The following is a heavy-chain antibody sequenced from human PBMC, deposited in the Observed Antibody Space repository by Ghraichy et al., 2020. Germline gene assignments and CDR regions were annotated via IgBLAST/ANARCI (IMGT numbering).Heavy chain of an antibody. V-gene: IGHV4-34*01. CDR2: INHSGST. J-gene: IGHJ4*02. Sequence: SQTLSLTCAVYGGSFSGYYWSWIRQPPGKGLEWIGEINHSGSTNYNPSLKSRVTISVDTSKNQFSLKLSSVTAADTAVYYCAGSGSYYGYWGQGTLVTVSS. CDR1: GGSFSGYY. CDR3: AGSGSYYGY. D-gene: IGHD1-26*01.